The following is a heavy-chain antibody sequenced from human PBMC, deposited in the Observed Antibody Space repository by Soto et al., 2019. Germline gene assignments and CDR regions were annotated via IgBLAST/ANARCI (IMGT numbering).Heavy chain of an antibody. CDR3: ARDRGTLYCSGGSCHPHDAFDI. CDR1: GYTITSYY. D-gene: IGHD2-15*01. Sequence: QVQLVQSGAEVKKPGASVKVSCKASGYTITSYYMHWVRQAPGQGLEWMGIINPSGGGGTSYAQKLQGRVTMTTDTSTSTVYMDLLSLSSEDTDVYYCARDRGTLYCSGGSCHPHDAFDIWGQRTMVTVSS. J-gene: IGHJ3*02. CDR2: INPSGGGGT. V-gene: IGHV1-46*04.